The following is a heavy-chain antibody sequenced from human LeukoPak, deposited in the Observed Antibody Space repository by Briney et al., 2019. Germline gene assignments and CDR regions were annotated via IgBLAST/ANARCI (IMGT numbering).Heavy chain of an antibody. Sequence: ASVKVSCKTSGYSFSNYGITWLRQAPGQGPEWMGWIGAYNDDTNYAQKFHDRVTMTTDTSTSTAYVELRSLKSDDTGIYYCARDLGWGFDYWGQGTLVTVSS. J-gene: IGHJ4*02. V-gene: IGHV1-18*01. D-gene: IGHD7-27*01. CDR1: GYSFSNYG. CDR3: ARDLGWGFDY. CDR2: IGAYNDDT.